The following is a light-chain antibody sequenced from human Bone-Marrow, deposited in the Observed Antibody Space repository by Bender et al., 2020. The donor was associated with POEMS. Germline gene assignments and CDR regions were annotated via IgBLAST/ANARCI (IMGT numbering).Light chain of an antibody. CDR2: RDN. V-gene: IGLV1-44*01. J-gene: IGLJ3*02. CDR1: SSNIGTNP. Sequence: SVLTQPPSASGTPGQRVTISCSGSSSNIGTNPVNWYQQLPGTAPKLLIYRDNQRPSGVPDRFSGSKSGTSASLAISGLQSEDEADYYCAAWEDSLNGWVFGGGTKLTVL. CDR3: AAWEDSLNGWV.